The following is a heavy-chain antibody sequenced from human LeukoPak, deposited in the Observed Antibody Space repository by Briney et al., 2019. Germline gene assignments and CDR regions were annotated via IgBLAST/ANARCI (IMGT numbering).Heavy chain of an antibody. CDR1: GYTFTYYD. CDR3: VRVVTDSSGSYYSFFDY. Sequence: ASVKVSCKASGYTFTYYDINWVRQATGQGLEWMGWMNPHNGNTGYAQKFQGTVTMTRDTSISTAYMELSSLRSEDTAVYYCVRVVTDSSGSYYSFFDYWGQGTLVTVSS. CDR2: MNPHNGNT. V-gene: IGHV1-8*01. J-gene: IGHJ4*02. D-gene: IGHD3-22*01.